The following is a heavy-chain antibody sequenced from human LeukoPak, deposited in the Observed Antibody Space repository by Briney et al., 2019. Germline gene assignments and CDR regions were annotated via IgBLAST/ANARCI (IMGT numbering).Heavy chain of an antibody. Sequence: XXSXXAXGYTFXGXYMHWVRQAPGQGLGWMGWINPNSGGTNYAQKFQGWVTMTRDTSITTAYMELRRLRSDDTAVYYCARTYYYDSSGANDAFDIWGQGTMVTVSS. CDR3: ARTYYYDSSGANDAFDI. CDR2: INPNSGGT. V-gene: IGHV1-2*04. J-gene: IGHJ3*02. D-gene: IGHD3-22*01. CDR1: GYTFXGXY.